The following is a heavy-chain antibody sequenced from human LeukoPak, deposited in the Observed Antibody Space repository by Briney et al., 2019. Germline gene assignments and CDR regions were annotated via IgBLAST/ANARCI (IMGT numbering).Heavy chain of an antibody. J-gene: IGHJ4*02. CDR3: AKAHYYDSSGYYPFDY. CDR2: ISGSGGST. Sequence: GSLRLSCAASGFTFSSYAMSWVRQAPGKGLEWVSAISGSGGSTYYADSVKGRFTISRDNSKNTLYLQMNGLRAEDTAVYYCAKAHYYDSSGYYPFDYWGQGTLVTVSS. CDR1: GFTFSSYA. V-gene: IGHV3-23*01. D-gene: IGHD3-22*01.